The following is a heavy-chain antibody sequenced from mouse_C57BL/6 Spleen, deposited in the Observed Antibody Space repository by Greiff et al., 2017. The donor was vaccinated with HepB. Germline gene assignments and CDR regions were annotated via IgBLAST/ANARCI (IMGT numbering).Heavy chain of an antibody. J-gene: IGHJ4*01. Sequence: EVQRVESGGGLVKPGGSLKLSCAASGFTFSDYGMHWVRQAPEKGLEWVAYISSGSSTIYYADTVKGRFTISRDNAKNTLFLQMTSLRSEDAAMYYCARTRYYGSRGAMDYWGQGTSVTVSS. V-gene: IGHV5-17*01. CDR1: GFTFSDYG. D-gene: IGHD1-1*01. CDR2: ISSGSSTI. CDR3: ARTRYYGSRGAMDY.